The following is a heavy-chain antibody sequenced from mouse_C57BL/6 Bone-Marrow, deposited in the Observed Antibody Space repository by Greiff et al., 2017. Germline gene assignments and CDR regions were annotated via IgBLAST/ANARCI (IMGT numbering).Heavy chain of an antibody. D-gene: IGHD2-10*01. Sequence: EVQLQQSGAELVRPGASVKLSCTASGFNIKDDYMHWVKQRPEQGLEWIGWIDPGNGDTEYASKFQGKATITADTSSNTAYLQLSSLTSEDTAVYYCATDSPPLLDWGQGTTLTVSS. CDR3: ATDSPPLLD. CDR1: GFNIKDDY. CDR2: IDPGNGDT. V-gene: IGHV14-4*01. J-gene: IGHJ2*01.